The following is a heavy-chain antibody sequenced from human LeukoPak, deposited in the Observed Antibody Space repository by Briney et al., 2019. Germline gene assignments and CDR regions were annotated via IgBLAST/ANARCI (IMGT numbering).Heavy chain of an antibody. CDR1: GGTFSNYA. CDR3: ARWDAHYHEGDNWFDP. D-gene: IGHD3-22*01. J-gene: IGHJ5*02. CDR2: IVPGFGST. Sequence: GASVKVSCKASGGTFSNYAITWVRQAPGQGLEWMGGIVPGFGSTDYAQRFQGRITITADESTGIAHMELTSLKSEDTAIYYCARWDAHYHEGDNWFDPWGQGTLVTVSS. V-gene: IGHV1-69*13.